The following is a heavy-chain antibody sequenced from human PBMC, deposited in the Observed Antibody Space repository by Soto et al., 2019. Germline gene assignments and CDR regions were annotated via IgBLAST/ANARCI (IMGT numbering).Heavy chain of an antibody. V-gene: IGHV3-7*03. Sequence: EVQLVESGGGLVQPGGSLRLSCAASGFTFSSYWMSWVRQAPGMGLEWLAIIKKDGSETHYVDAVKGRFTISRDNATNSLFLQMNRLRTDDTAVYYWARGAGWESDYWGQGTLVTVSS. D-gene: IGHD1-26*01. CDR3: ARGAGWESDY. CDR1: GFTFSSYW. J-gene: IGHJ4*02. CDR2: IKKDGSET.